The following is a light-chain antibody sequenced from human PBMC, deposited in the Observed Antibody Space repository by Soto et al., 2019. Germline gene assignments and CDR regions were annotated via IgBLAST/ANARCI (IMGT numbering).Light chain of an antibody. V-gene: IGKV3-20*01. J-gene: IGKJ3*01. Sequence: EIVLTQSPGTLSLSPGERATLSCRASQSVSDMYLAWYQQKPGQAPRLLIYASTRATGIPDRFSGSGSGTDFTLTISRVEPXXXXXXXXXXXXTSALFGPGTKVDIK. CDR1: QSVSDMY. CDR2: AS. CDR3: XXXXTSAL.